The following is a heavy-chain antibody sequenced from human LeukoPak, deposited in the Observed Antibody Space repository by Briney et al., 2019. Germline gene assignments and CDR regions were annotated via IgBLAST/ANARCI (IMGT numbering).Heavy chain of an antibody. CDR3: ARAPEDILTGSDYYYMDV. CDR2: INSDGSST. CDR1: GFTFSSYW. J-gene: IGHJ6*03. V-gene: IGHV3-74*01. Sequence: PGGSLRLSCAASGFTFSSYWMHWVRQAPGKGLVWVSRINSDGSSTSYADSVKGRFTISRDNAKNTLYLQMNSLRAEDTAVYYCARAPEDILTGSDYYYMDVWGKGTTVTVSS. D-gene: IGHD3-9*01.